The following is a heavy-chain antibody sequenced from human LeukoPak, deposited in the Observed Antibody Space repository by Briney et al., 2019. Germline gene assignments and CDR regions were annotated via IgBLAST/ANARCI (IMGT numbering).Heavy chain of an antibody. D-gene: IGHD3-22*01. CDR2: IYPGDSDT. J-gene: IGHJ4*02. CDR3: ARAGYYDSSGYFY. V-gene: IGHV5-51*01. Sequence: PGESLKISCKGSGYSFTSYWIGWVRQMPGKGLEWMGIIYPGDSDTRYSLSFQGQVTISADKSISTAYLQWSSLKASDTATYYCARAGYYDSSGYFYWGQGTLVTVSS. CDR1: GYSFTSYW.